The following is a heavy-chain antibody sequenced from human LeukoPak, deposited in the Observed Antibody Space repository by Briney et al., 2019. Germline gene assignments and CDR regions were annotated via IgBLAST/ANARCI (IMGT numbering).Heavy chain of an antibody. CDR3: ARGGDCSGGSCYPRVDAFDI. J-gene: IGHJ3*02. CDR2: IYHSGST. D-gene: IGHD2-15*01. V-gene: IGHV4-30-2*01. CDR1: GGSISSGGYY. Sequence: PSETLSLTCTVSGGSISSGGYYWSWIRQPPGKGLEWIGYIYHSGSTYYNPSLKSRVTISVDRSKNQFSLKLSSVTAADTAVYYCARGGDCSGGSCYPRVDAFDIWGQGTMVTVSS.